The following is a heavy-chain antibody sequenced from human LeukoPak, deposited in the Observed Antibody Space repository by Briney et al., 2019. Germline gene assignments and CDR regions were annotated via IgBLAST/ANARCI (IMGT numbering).Heavy chain of an antibody. CDR2: INHSGST. V-gene: IGHV4-34*01. J-gene: IGHJ3*01. Sequence: SETLSLTCAVYGGSFSGYYWSWIRQPPGKGLEWIGEINHSGSTNYNLSLKSRVTISVDTSKNQFSLKLSSVTAADTAVYYCARNQWTEDWGQGTMVTVSS. D-gene: IGHD3/OR15-3a*01. CDR1: GGSFSGYY. CDR3: ARNQWTED.